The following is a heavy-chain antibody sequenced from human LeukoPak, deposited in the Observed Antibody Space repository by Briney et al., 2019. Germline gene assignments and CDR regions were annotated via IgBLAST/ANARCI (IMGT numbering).Heavy chain of an antibody. D-gene: IGHD6-13*01. CDR1: GYTFTGYY. CDR2: INPNSGGT. V-gene: IGHV1-2*02. CDR3: ARPIVAGVAAAGTDY. Sequence: ASVKVSCKASGYTFTGYYMHWVRQAPGQGLEWMGWINPNSGGTNYAQKFQGRVTMTRDTSISTAYMELSRLRSDDTAVYYCARPIVAGVAAAGTDYWGQGTLVTVSS. J-gene: IGHJ4*02.